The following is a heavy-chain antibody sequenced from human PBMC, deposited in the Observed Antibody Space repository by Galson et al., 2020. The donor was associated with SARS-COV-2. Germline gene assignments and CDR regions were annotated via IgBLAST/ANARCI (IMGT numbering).Heavy chain of an antibody. J-gene: IGHJ4*02. CDR2: IYHSGST. D-gene: IGHD2-15*01. CDR1: GGSISSSNW. CDR3: ARVSGWTYGGTEFDY. Sequence: SETLSLTCAVSGGSISSSNWWSWVRQPPGKGLEWIGEIYHSGSTNYNPSLKSRVTISVDKSKNQFSLKLSSVTAADTAVYYCARVSGWTYGGTEFDYWGQGTLVTVSS. V-gene: IGHV4-4*02.